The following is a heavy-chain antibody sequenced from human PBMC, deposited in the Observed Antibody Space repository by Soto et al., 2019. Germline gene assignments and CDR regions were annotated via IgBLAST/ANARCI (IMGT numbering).Heavy chain of an antibody. CDR1: GGTFSSYA. CDR3: ARGGRYCSGGSCFGAFDI. CDR2: IIPIFGTA. J-gene: IGHJ3*02. V-gene: IGHV1-69*13. D-gene: IGHD2-15*01. Sequence: GASVKVSCKASGGTFSSYAISWVRQAPGQGLEWMGGIIPIFGTANYAQKFQGRVTITADESTSTAYMELSSLRSEDTAVYYCARGGRYCSGGSCFGAFDIWGQGTMVTVSS.